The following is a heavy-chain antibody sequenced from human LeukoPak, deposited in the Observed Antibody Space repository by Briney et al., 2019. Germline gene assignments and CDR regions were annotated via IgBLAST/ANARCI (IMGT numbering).Heavy chain of an antibody. J-gene: IGHJ4*02. CDR3: ARARWYLDY. V-gene: IGHV4-31*03. D-gene: IGHD2-15*01. CDR2: IYYSGST. CDR1: GGSISSGGYF. Sequence: SETLSLTCTVSGGSISSGGYFWRWIRQHPEKGLEWIGYIYYSGSTYYNPSLKSRVTISVDTSKNQFSLKLSSVTAADTAVYYCARARWYLDYWGQGTLVTVSS.